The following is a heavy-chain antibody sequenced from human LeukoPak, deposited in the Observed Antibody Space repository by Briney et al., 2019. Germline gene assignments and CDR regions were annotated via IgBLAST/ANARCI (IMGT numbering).Heavy chain of an antibody. CDR3: ARAAYYDTPDAFDI. J-gene: IGHJ3*02. CDR2: IWYEGSNK. D-gene: IGHD3-9*01. Sequence: GGSLTLSCAASGFTFSSYNMNWVRQAPGKGLEWVAVIWYEGSNKYYADSVKGRITISRDNSKNTLYLQINSLRAEDTAVYYCARAAYYDTPDAFDIWGQGTMVTVSS. CDR1: GFTFSSYN. V-gene: IGHV3-33*08.